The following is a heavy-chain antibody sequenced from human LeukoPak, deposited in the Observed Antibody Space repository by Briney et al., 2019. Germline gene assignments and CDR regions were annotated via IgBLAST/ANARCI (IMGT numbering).Heavy chain of an antibody. CDR2: IYTSGST. J-gene: IGHJ4*02. D-gene: IGHD3-22*01. CDR3: ARESGYYYDTSGYTFDY. Sequence: PSETLSLTCTVFGGSSNNYYWSWIRQSAGKGLEWIGRIYTSGSTNYNPSLKSRVSMSVDTSKNQFSLRLRSVTAADTAVYYCARESGYYYDTSGYTFDYWGQGILVTVSS. CDR1: GGSSNNYY. V-gene: IGHV4-4*07.